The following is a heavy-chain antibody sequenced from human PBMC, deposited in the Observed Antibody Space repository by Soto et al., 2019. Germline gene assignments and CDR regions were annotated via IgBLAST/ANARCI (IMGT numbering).Heavy chain of an antibody. D-gene: IGHD3-3*02. CDR3: ARETFLEWLAFDY. J-gene: IGHJ4*02. Sequence: GGSLRLSCAASGFTFSSYWMHWVRQAPGKGLVWVSRINSDGSSTSYADSVKGRFTISRDNAKNTLYLQMNSLRAEDTAVYYCARETFLEWLAFDYWGQGTLVTVSS. CDR1: GFTFSSYW. CDR2: INSDGSST. V-gene: IGHV3-74*01.